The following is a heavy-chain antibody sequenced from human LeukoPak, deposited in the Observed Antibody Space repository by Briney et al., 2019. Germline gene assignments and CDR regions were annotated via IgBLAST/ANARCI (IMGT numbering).Heavy chain of an antibody. CDR3: ASRAADYELTGDY. CDR2: IYHSGTT. J-gene: IGHJ4*02. Sequence: PSGTLSLTCAVFGDSISSTNWWSWVRQSPGKGLEWIGEIYHSGTTNYNPSLKSRVTISVDKSKNQFSLKLSSVTAADTAVYYCASRAADYELTGDYWGQGTLVTVSS. V-gene: IGHV4-4*02. D-gene: IGHD4-17*01. CDR1: GDSISSTNW.